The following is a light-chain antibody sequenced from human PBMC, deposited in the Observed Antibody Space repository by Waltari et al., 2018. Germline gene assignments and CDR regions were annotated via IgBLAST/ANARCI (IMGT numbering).Light chain of an antibody. V-gene: IGKV1-12*01. J-gene: IGKJ1*01. CDR2: KAS. CDR3: QQYNSAPWT. Sequence: DIQMTQSPSSLSASVGDRVTITCRASQGISSWLAWYQQKPGKAPKLLIYKASSLQSGVPSRFGGSGSGTDFTLSISSLQPEDFATHYCQQYNSAPWTFGQGSKVEIK. CDR1: QGISSW.